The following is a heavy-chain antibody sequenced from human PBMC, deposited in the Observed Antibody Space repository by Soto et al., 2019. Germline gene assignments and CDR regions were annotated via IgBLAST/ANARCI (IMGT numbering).Heavy chain of an antibody. J-gene: IGHJ4*02. CDR1: GGTFSSYA. CDR3: ATNNRAGYHFDY. Sequence: SVKVSCKAFGGTFSSYAISWVRQAPGQGLEWMGGIIPLFGTTNYAPKFQGRVAITADERARTAYMDLSSLKSEDTAVYYCATNNRAGYHFDYWGQGTLVTVSS. V-gene: IGHV1-69*13. CDR2: IIPLFGTT. D-gene: IGHD3-16*02.